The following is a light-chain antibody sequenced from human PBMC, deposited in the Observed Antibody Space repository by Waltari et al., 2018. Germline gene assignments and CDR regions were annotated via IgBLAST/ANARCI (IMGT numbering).Light chain of an antibody. J-gene: IGLJ3*02. V-gene: IGLV3-27*01. CDR3: FSAADDFWV. CDR2: QDT. Sequence: FDLTQPSSVSVSPGQTARITCSGDIVTKKYTRWFQPKPGRAPLLLIYQDTERPLGIPERFSGSISGTTITLTITGAQFEDEADYHCFSAADDFWVFGGGTKLTVL. CDR1: IVTKKY.